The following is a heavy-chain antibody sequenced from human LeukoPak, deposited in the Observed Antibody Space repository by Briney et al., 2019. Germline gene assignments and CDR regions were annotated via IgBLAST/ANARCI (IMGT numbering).Heavy chain of an antibody. D-gene: IGHD3-10*01. Sequence: SETLSLTCTVSGGSISSSHYYWGWIRQTRGKGLEWIGTIYYSGTTYYNPSLESRATISEDTSKNPFSLTLRSVTAADTAVYYCARQISDYYYYYIDVWGKGTTVTVSS. CDR3: ARQISDYYYYYIDV. CDR1: GGSISSSHYY. V-gene: IGHV4-39*01. CDR2: IYYSGTT. J-gene: IGHJ6*03.